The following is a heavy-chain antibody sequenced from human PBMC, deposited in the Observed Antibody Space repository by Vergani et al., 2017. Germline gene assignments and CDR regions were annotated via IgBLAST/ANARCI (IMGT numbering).Heavy chain of an antibody. Sequence: QVQLHESGPGLVKPSETLSLICSFPGVSMQSGSFYWTWIRQTAERRLEWMGRVYPSGTPNYNPSPNGRVTIFVDKSKNLFSLRLNSVPAADPAVYYCAGGGTRTDWLDPWGQGTQVIVSS. V-gene: IGHV4-61*02. CDR3: AGGGTRTDWLDP. CDR1: GVSMQSGSFY. J-gene: IGHJ5*02. D-gene: IGHD3-16*01. CDR2: VYPSGTP.